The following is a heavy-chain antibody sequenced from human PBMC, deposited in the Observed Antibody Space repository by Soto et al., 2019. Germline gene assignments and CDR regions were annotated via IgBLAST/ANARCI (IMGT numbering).Heavy chain of an antibody. J-gene: IGHJ5*02. CDR1: GFDVSYNY. V-gene: IGHV3-53*02. CDR3: GSIAVAEGCDP. D-gene: IGHD6-19*01. CDR2: IHPDGAT. Sequence: EVLLVETGGALIQPGGSLRLSCAASGFDVSYNYMSWVRQAPGKGLEWLSIIHPDGATYYSGSAKSRLTISRDNSKNTVHLQMNDLRGDDTAVYYCGSIAVAEGCDPWGQGTLVTVSS.